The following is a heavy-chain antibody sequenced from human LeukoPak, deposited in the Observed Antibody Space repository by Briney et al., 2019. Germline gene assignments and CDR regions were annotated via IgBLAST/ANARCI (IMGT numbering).Heavy chain of an antibody. CDR1: GYTFTSYD. D-gene: IGHD3-10*01. V-gene: IGHV1-8*01. CDR3: ARVRGDRLGDWFDP. Sequence: ASVKVSCKASGYTFTSYDINWVRQATGQGLEWMGWMNPNSGNTGYAQKFQGRVTMTRNTSISTAYMELSSLRSEDTAVYYCARVRGDRLGDWFDPWGQGTLVTVSS. J-gene: IGHJ5*02. CDR2: MNPNSGNT.